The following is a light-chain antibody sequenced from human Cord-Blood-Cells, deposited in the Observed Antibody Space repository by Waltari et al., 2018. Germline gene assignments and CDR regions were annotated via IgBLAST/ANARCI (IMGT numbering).Light chain of an antibody. CDR2: QDS. CDR1: KLGDKY. CDR3: QAWDSSTVV. Sequence: SYELTQPPSVSVSPGQTASITCSGDKLGDKYACWYQQKPGQSPVLVIYQDSRRPSGMPERSSGSNLGNTATLTISGTQAMDEADYYCQAWDSSTVVFGGGTKLTVL. J-gene: IGLJ2*01. V-gene: IGLV3-1*01.